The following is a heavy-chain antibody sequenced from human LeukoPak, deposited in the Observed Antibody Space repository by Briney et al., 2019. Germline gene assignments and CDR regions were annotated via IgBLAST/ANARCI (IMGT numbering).Heavy chain of an antibody. V-gene: IGHV1-2*02. CDR1: GYTFTDYY. D-gene: IGHD3-9*01. CDR2: INPNSGAT. Sequence: GASVKVSCKASGYTFTDYYMHWVRQAPGQGLEWMGWINPNSGATKYAQKFQDRVTMTRDTSINTAYMELSRLRSDDTAVYYCARFSVGGRYDFDYWGQGTLVTVSS. CDR3: ARFSVGGRYDFDY. J-gene: IGHJ4*02.